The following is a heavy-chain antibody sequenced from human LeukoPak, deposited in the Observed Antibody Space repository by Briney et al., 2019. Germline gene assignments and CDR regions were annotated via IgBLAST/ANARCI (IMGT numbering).Heavy chain of an antibody. CDR1: GFTFSNYA. J-gene: IGHJ4*02. Sequence: GGSLRLSCAASGFTFSNYAMNWVRQAPGKGLEWVSTIGGSGAGTYYADSVKGRFTISRDNAKNTLYLQMNSLRAEDTAVYYCASEGIESSGWYYFDYWGQGTLVTVSS. D-gene: IGHD6-19*01. CDR2: IGGSGAGT. V-gene: IGHV3-23*01. CDR3: ASEGIESSGWYYFDY.